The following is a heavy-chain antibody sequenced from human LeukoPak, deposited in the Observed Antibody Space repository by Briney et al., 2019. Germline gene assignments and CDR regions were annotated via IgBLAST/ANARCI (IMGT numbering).Heavy chain of an antibody. CDR1: GFTFSNYA. J-gene: IGHJ4*02. CDR3: AKQPDSSGFPSFFDY. CDR2: LSDSGGST. Sequence: GGSLRLSCAASGFTFSNYAMTWVRQAPGKGLEWVSSLSDSGGSTYYADSVKGRFTISRDNSKNTLFLQMNSLRAEDTAVYYCAKQPDSSGFPSFFDYWDQGTLVTVSS. V-gene: IGHV3-23*01. D-gene: IGHD3-22*01.